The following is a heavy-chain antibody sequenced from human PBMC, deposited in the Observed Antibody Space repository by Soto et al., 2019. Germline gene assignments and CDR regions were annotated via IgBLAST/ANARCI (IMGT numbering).Heavy chain of an antibody. J-gene: IGHJ4*01. D-gene: IGHD2-21*01. CDR3: ARDIPRAFDF. Sequence: WGLIRVSCAASGFNCIGFGRSWVLQAPGKGLEWLSSISSSSSYIXYADSVKGRFTISRDNAKNSLYLQMNSLRAEDTAVYYWARDIPRAFDFWRHGTLDTVSS. CDR2: ISSSSSYI. CDR1: GFNCIGFG. V-gene: IGHV3-21*01.